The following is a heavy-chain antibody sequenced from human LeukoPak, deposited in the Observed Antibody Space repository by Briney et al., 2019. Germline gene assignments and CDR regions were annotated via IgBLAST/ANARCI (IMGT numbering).Heavy chain of an antibody. CDR2: ISWNSGSI. CDR3: AKGIGGKFDY. D-gene: IGHD2-15*01. CDR1: GFTFDDYA. V-gene: IGHV3-9*01. J-gene: IGHJ4*02. Sequence: PGGSLRLSCAASGFTFDDYAMHWVRQAPGKGLEWVSGISWNSGSIGYADSVKGRFTISRDNAKNSLYLQMNSLRAEDTAVYYCAKGIGGKFDYWGQGTLVTVFS.